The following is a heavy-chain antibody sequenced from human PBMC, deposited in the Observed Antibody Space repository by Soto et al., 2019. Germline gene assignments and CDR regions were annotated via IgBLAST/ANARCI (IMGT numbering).Heavy chain of an antibody. D-gene: IGHD3-10*01. V-gene: IGHV3-23*01. CDR2: ISGSGGST. CDR1: RFTFSSYG. Sequence: PGGSLRLSCAASRFTFSSYGMSWVRQAPGKGLEWASSISGSGGSTYYADSVNGRFTISRDNSKNTLYLQMNSLRAEDTAVYYCAKAGSLGEDYYMDVWGKGTTVTVSS. CDR3: AKAGSLGEDYYMDV. J-gene: IGHJ6*03.